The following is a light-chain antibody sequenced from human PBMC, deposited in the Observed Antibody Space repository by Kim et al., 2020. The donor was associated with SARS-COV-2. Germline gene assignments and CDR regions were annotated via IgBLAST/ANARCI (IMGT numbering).Light chain of an antibody. Sequence: ASVGERVSSACRESQDIGNDLGWCEQNQGRDPKRRIYGEASVQSGVPARCSGSGSGTEFTLTISSMQPEDLATYVCLQHNTYPITFRQGTRLEIK. CDR2: GEA. CDR1: QDIGND. CDR3: LQHNTYPIT. J-gene: IGKJ5*01. V-gene: IGKV1-17*01.